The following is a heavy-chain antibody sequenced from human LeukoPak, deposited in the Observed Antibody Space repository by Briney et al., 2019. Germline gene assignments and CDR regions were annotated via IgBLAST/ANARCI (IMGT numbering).Heavy chain of an antibody. CDR2: IRYDGSNK. CDR1: GFIFSSYG. Sequence: SGGSLRLSCAASGFIFSSYGMHWVRQAPGKGLEWVAYIRYDGSNKYYADSVKGRFTISRDNSKNTLYLQMNSLRAEDTAVYYCARGNYYGSGVVNDYWGQGTLVTVSS. V-gene: IGHV3-30*02. CDR3: ARGNYYGSGVVNDY. J-gene: IGHJ4*02. D-gene: IGHD3-10*01.